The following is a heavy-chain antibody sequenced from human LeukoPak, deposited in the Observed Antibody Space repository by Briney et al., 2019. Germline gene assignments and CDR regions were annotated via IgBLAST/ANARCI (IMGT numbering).Heavy chain of an antibody. J-gene: IGHJ1*01. D-gene: IGHD6-13*01. CDR2: IRYDGSNK. Sequence: PGGSLRLSCAASGFTFSSYGMHWVRQAPGKGLEWVAFIRYDGSNKYYADSVKGRFTVSRDNSKNTLYLQMNSLRAEDTAVYYCAKDRGIAAAGTYFQHWGQGTLVTASS. CDR3: AKDRGIAAAGTYFQH. CDR1: GFTFSSYG. V-gene: IGHV3-30*02.